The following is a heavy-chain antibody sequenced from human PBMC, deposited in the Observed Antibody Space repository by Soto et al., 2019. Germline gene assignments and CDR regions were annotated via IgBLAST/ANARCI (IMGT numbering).Heavy chain of an antibody. J-gene: IGHJ6*02. Sequence: GGSLRLSCAASGITVSSNYMSWVRQAPGKGLEWVSVIYSGGNTYYADSVKGRFTFSRDNSRNTLYLQMNSLRAEDTAVYYCARGPAATAYYYYGMDVWGQGTKVTVSS. V-gene: IGHV3-53*01. CDR2: IYSGGNT. CDR3: ARGPAATAYYYYGMDV. D-gene: IGHD6-13*01. CDR1: GITVSSNY.